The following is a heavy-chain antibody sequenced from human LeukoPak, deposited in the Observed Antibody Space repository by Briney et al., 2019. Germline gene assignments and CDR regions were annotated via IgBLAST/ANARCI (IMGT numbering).Heavy chain of an antibody. Sequence: ASVKVSCKASGYTFTSYGISWVRQAPGQGLEWMGWMSAYNGNTNYAQKLQGRVTMTTDTSTSTAYMELRSLRSDDTAVYYCARATYYYDSSGYPLLALDYYYGMDVWGQGTTVTVSS. CDR1: GYTFTSYG. J-gene: IGHJ6*02. D-gene: IGHD3-22*01. CDR3: ARATYYYDSSGYPLLALDYYYGMDV. V-gene: IGHV1-18*01. CDR2: MSAYNGNT.